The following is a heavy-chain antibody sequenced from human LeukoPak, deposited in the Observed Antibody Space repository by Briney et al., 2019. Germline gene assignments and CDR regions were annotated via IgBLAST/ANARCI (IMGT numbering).Heavy chain of an antibody. V-gene: IGHV4-34*01. CDR3: ASSPYPGYFDY. J-gene: IGHJ4*02. CDR2: INHSGST. CDR1: GGSFSGYY. Sequence: SETLSLTCAVYGGSFSGYYWSWIRQPPGKGLGWIGEINHSGSTNYNPSLKSRVTISVDTSKNQFSLKLSSVTAADTAVYYCASSPYPGYFDYWGQGTLVTVSS.